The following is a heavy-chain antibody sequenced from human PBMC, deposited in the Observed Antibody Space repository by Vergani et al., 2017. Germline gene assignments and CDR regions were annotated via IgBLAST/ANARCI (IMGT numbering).Heavy chain of an antibody. D-gene: IGHD6-13*01. CDR1: GYTFTSYD. J-gene: IGHJ5*02. CDR3: ARGNIALSYSSSWYSWGNWFDP. CDR2: MNPNSGNT. Sequence: QVQLVQSGAEVKKPGASVRVSCKASGYTFTSYDINRVRQATGQGLEWMGWMNPNSGNTGYAQKFQGRVTMTRNTSISTAYMELSSLRSEDTAVYYCARGNIALSYSSSWYSWGNWFDPWGQGTLVTVSS. V-gene: IGHV1-8*01.